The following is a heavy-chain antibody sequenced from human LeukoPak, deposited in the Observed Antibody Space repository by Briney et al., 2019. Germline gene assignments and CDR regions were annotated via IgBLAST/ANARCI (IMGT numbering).Heavy chain of an antibody. CDR3: ARDRGCSSTSSYRLSHFDY. D-gene: IGHD2-2*01. J-gene: IGHJ4*02. Sequence: SVKVSCKASGGTFSSYAISWVRQAPGQGLEWMGGIIPIFGTANYAQKFQGRVTITTDESTSTAYMELSSLRSEDTAVYYRARDRGCSSTSSYRLSHFDYWGQGTLVTVSS. CDR1: GGTFSSYA. CDR2: IIPIFGTA. V-gene: IGHV1-69*05.